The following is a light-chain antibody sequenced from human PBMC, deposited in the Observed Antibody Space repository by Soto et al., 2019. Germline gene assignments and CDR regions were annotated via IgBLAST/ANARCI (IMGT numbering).Light chain of an antibody. CDR1: SSDVGGYNY. J-gene: IGLJ1*01. V-gene: IGLV2-14*01. CDR3: CSYAGNYTYV. Sequence: HSALTQPASVSGSPGQSITISCTGTSSDVGGYNYVSWYQQHPGKAPKLMIYEVSNRPSGVSNRFSGSKSGNTASLTISGLQAEDEADYYCCSYAGNYTYVFGTGTKLTVL. CDR2: EVS.